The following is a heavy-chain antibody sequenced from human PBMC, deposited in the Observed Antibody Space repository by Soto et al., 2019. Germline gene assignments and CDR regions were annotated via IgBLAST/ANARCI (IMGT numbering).Heavy chain of an antibody. J-gene: IGHJ4*02. V-gene: IGHV1-69*02. Sequence: QVQLVQSGAEVKKPGSSVKVSCKASGGTFSSYTISWVRQAPGQGLEWMGRIIPILGIANYAQKFQGRVTITADKSTSTAYMELSSLRSEDTAVYYCASAEYYYGSGAFFDYWGQGTLVTVSS. D-gene: IGHD3-10*01. CDR2: IIPILGIA. CDR1: GGTFSSYT. CDR3: ASAEYYYGSGAFFDY.